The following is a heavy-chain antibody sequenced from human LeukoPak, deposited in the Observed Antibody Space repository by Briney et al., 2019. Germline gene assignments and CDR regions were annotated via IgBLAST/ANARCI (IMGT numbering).Heavy chain of an antibody. J-gene: IGHJ4*02. V-gene: IGHV1-2*02. D-gene: IGHD3-22*01. CDR1: GYTFTGYY. CDR3: AREDSSGYDY. CDR2: INPNSGGT. Sequence: GGSVKVSCKASGYTFTGYYMHWVRQAPGQGLEWMGWINPNSGGTNYAQNFQGRVTMTRDTSISTADIEMSRLRSEDTAVYYWAREDSSGYDYWGQGTLVTVSS.